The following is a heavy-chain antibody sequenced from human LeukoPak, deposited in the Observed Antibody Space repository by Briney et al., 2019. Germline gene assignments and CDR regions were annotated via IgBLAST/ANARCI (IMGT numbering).Heavy chain of an antibody. Sequence: SVKVSCKASGGTFSSYAISWVRQAPGQGLEWMGGIIPIFGTANYAQKFQGRVTITADKSTSTAYMELSSLRSEDTAVYYCARARHYYDSSGYYGDYWGQGTLVTVSS. V-gene: IGHV1-69*06. J-gene: IGHJ4*02. CDR2: IIPIFGTA. D-gene: IGHD3-22*01. CDR3: ARARHYYDSSGYYGDY. CDR1: GGTFSSYA.